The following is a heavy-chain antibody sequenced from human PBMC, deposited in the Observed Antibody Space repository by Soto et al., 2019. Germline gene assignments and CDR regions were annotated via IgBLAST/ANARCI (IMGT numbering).Heavy chain of an antibody. V-gene: IGHV3-23*01. CDR3: AKERWGRFLEWSFYGMDV. D-gene: IGHD3-3*01. CDR2: ISGSGGST. CDR1: GFTFSSYA. Sequence: PGGSLRLSCAASGFTFSSYAMSWVRQAPGKGLEWVSAISGSGGSTYYADSVKGRFTISRDNSKNTLYLQMNSLRAEDTAVYYCAKERWGRFLEWSFYGMDVWGQGTTVTVSS. J-gene: IGHJ6*02.